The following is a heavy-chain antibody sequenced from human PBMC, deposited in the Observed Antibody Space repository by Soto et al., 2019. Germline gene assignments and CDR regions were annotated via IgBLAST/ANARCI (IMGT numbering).Heavy chain of an antibody. CDR2: INSDGSST. CDR1: GFTFSSYW. D-gene: IGHD6-19*01. J-gene: IGHJ6*02. V-gene: IGHV3-74*01. CDR3: ARYTGPGIAVAGDYYYYGMDV. Sequence: EVQLVESGGGLVQPGGSLRLSCAASGFTFSSYWMHWVRQAPGKGLVWVSRINSDGSSTSYADSVKGRFTISRDNAKNTLYLQMNSLRAEDTAVYYCARYTGPGIAVAGDYYYYGMDVWGQGTTVTVSS.